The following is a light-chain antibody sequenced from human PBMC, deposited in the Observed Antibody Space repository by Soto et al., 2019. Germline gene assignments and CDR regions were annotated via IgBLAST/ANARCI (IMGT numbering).Light chain of an antibody. J-gene: IGKJ5*01. CDR1: QPISNY. V-gene: IGKV1-39*01. CDR2: GAS. Sequence: DVQMTQSPSSLSASVGDRVTITCRASQPISNYLNSYQQKAGEAPKVLIFGASSLQSGVPSKFSVSGYGTDFSLIINTLHPDDFAPYDCQQTHACPLTLGHGTRM. CDR3: QQTHACPLT.